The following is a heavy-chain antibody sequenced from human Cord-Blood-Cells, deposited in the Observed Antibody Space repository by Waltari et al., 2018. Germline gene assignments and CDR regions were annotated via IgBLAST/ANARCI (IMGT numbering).Heavy chain of an antibody. Sequence: EVQLVESGGGLVQPGGSLRLSCAASGFTFSSYWMSWVRQATGKGLEWVANIKQDGSEKYYVDSVKGRFTISRDNAKNSLYLQMNSLRAEDTAVYYCARDRGRVASDAFDIWGQGTMVTVSS. V-gene: IGHV3-7*01. D-gene: IGHD3-3*01. CDR2: IKQDGSEK. CDR3: ARDRGRVASDAFDI. CDR1: GFTFSSYW. J-gene: IGHJ3*02.